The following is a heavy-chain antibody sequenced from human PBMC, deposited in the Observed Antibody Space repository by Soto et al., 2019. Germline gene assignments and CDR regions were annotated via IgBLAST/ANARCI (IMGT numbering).Heavy chain of an antibody. D-gene: IGHD3-22*01. CDR2: IIPIFGRA. J-gene: IGHJ3*02. CDR3: ARSYTVVVMGAFEI. Sequence: QVQLVQSGAEVKKPGSSVKVSCKASGGTFSSYAISWVRQAPGQGLEWMGGIIPIFGRANYAQKFQGRVTITADESTSTAYMEQSSLRSEDTAVYYCARSYTVVVMGAFEIWGQGTMVTVSS. CDR1: GGTFSSYA. V-gene: IGHV1-69*01.